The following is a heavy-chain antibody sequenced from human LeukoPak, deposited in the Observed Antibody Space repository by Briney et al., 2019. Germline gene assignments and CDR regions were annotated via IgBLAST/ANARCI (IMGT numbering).Heavy chain of an antibody. V-gene: IGHV4-4*02. J-gene: IGHJ4*02. CDR2: IYYSGST. CDR1: GGSISSSNW. D-gene: IGHD4-23*01. Sequence: SETLSLTCAVSGGSISSSNWWSWVRQPPGKGLEWIGYIYYSGSTNYNPSLKSRVTISVDTSKNQFSLKLSSVTAADTAVYYCARSKTTVVTRGYYFDYWGQGTLVTVSS. CDR3: ARSKTTVVTRGYYFDY.